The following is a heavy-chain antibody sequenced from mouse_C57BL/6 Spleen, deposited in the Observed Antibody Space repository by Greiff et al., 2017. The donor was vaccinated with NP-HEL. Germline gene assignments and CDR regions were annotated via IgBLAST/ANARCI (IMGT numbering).Heavy chain of an antibody. J-gene: IGHJ2*01. D-gene: IGHD4-1*01. V-gene: IGHV1-26*01. CDR2: INPNNGGT. Sequence: VQLQQSGPELVKPGASVKISCKASGYTFTDYYMNWVKQSHGKSLEWIGDINPNNGGTSYNQKFKGKATLTVDKSSSTAYMELRSLTSEDSAVYYCARRELFYYFDYWGQGTTLTVSS. CDR1: GYTFTDYY. CDR3: ARRELFYYFDY.